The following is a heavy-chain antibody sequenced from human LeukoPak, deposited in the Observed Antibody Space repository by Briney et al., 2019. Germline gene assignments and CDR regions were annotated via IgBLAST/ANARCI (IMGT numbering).Heavy chain of an antibody. CDR1: GFIFDDYG. Sequence: GGSLRLSCAASGFIFDDYGMSWVRQAPGKGLEWVSGINWNGGSTGYADSVKGRFTISRDNAKNSLYLQMNSLRAEDTALYYCARAFDSSGYSPAFGWGQGTLVTVSS. D-gene: IGHD3-22*01. J-gene: IGHJ4*02. CDR3: ARAFDSSGYSPAFG. V-gene: IGHV3-20*04. CDR2: INWNGGST.